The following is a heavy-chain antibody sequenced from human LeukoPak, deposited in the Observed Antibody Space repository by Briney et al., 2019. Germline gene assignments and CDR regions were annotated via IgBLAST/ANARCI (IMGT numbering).Heavy chain of an antibody. CDR2: IYYSGST. CDR1: GGSISSYY. V-gene: IGHV4-59*08. CDR3: ARQTGVARPGY. D-gene: IGHD6-6*01. Sequence: PSETLSLTCTVSGGSISSYYWSWIRQPPGKGLEWIGYIYYSGSTNYNPSLKSRVTISVDTSKNQFSLKLSSVTAADTAVYYCARQTGVARPGYWGQGTLVTVSS. J-gene: IGHJ4*02.